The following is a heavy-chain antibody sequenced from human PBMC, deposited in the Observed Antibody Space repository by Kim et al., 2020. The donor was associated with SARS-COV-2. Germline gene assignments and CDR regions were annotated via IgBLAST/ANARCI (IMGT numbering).Heavy chain of an antibody. Sequence: GGSLRLSCAASGFTFSSYSMNWVRQAPGKGLEWVSYISNSSSNIYYVDSVKGRFTISRDNAKNSLYLQMNSLRDEDTAVYYCARDQKTVRPFWFDTWGQGPLVTVSS. D-gene: IGHD3-10*01. CDR2: ISNSSSNI. V-gene: IGHV3-48*02. CDR1: GFTFSSYS. J-gene: IGHJ5*02. CDR3: ARDQKTVRPFWFDT.